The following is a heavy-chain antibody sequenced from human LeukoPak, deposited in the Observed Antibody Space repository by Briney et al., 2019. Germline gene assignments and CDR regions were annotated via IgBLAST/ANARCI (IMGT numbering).Heavy chain of an antibody. CDR1: GGSFSGYY. D-gene: IGHD2-2*01. V-gene: IGHV4-34*01. Sequence: SETLSLTCAVYGGSFSGYYWSWIRQPLGKGLEWIGEINHSGSTNYNPSLKSRVTISVDTSKNQFSLKLSSVTAADTAVYYCARAVAVGIVVVPAASPYYFDYWGQGTLVTVSS. CDR3: ARAVAVGIVVVPAASPYYFDY. J-gene: IGHJ4*02. CDR2: INHSGST.